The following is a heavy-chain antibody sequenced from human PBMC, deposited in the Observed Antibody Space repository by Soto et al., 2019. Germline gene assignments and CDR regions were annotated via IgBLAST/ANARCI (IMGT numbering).Heavy chain of an antibody. CDR3: AGVAARLIDY. V-gene: IGHV4-59*01. CDR2: IYYSGST. CDR1: GGSISSYY. Sequence: SETLSLTCTVSGGSISSYYWSWIRQPPGKGLEWIGYIYYSGSTNYNPSLKSRVTISVDTSKNQFSLKLSSVTAADTAVYYCAGVAARLIDYWGQGTLVTVSS. D-gene: IGHD6-6*01. J-gene: IGHJ4*02.